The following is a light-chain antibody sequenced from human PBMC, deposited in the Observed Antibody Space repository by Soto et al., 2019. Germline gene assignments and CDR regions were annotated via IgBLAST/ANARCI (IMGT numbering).Light chain of an antibody. CDR2: DAS. CDR1: QSVSSY. J-gene: IGKJ1*01. CDR3: QRRSNWPPWT. V-gene: IGKV3-11*01. Sequence: EIVLTQSPATLSLSPGERATLSCRASQSVSSYLAWYQQKPGQAPRLLNYDASNMATGIPARSSGSGSGTDCTLTISRLEPEDFAVYYCQRRSNWPPWTFGQGTKVEIK.